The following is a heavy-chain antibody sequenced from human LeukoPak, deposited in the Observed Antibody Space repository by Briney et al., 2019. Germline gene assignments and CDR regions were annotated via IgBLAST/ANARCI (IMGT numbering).Heavy chain of an antibody. CDR3: ARGHQSNYYGSGRLDY. CDR1: GGPFSGYY. Sequence: PSETLSLTCAVYGGPFSGYYWSWIRQPPGKGLEWIGEINHSGSTNYNPSLKSRVTISVDTSKNQFSLKLSSVTAAGTAVYYCARGHQSNYYGSGRLDYWGQGTLVTVSS. J-gene: IGHJ4*02. D-gene: IGHD3-10*01. CDR2: INHSGST. V-gene: IGHV4-34*01.